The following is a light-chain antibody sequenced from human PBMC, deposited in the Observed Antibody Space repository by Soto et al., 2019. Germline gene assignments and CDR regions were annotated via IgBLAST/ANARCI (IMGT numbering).Light chain of an antibody. Sequence: AIQMTQSPSSLSASLGDRVTITCRASQAIRNDLCWYQQKPGKAPKLLIYAASNLQSGVPSRFSGSGSVTEFTLRISSLQPEDVAPSFYVCDFNCVWYFGSGTRVDSK. CDR2: AAS. CDR3: VCDFNCVWY. V-gene: IGKV1-6*01. CDR1: QAIRND. J-gene: IGKJ4*01.